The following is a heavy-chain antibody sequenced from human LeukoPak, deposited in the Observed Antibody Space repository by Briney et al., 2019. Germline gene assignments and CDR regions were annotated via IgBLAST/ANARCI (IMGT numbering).Heavy chain of an antibody. CDR2: IYTSGST. Sequence: SETLSLTCTVSGGSISSYYWNWIRQPPGKGLEWIGYIYTSGSTKYNPSLKSRVTISIDTSKNQFSLKLSSVTAADTAVHYCAREGQLVFDYWGQGNLVTVSS. CDR1: GGSISSYY. CDR3: AREGQLVFDY. V-gene: IGHV4-4*08. D-gene: IGHD6-6*01. J-gene: IGHJ4*02.